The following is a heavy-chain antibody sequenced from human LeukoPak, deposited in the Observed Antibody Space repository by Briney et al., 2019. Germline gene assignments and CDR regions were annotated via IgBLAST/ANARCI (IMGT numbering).Heavy chain of an antibody. CDR2: ISAYNGNT. CDR3: ARVLPGGDDAFDI. V-gene: IGHV1-18*01. CDR1: GYTFTSYG. D-gene: IGHD2-21*01. Sequence: ASVKVSYKASGYTFTSYGISWVRQAPGQGLEWMGWISAYNGNTNYAQKLQGRVTMTTDTSTSTAYMELSSLRSEDTAVYYCARVLPGGDDAFDIWGQGTMVTVSS. J-gene: IGHJ3*02.